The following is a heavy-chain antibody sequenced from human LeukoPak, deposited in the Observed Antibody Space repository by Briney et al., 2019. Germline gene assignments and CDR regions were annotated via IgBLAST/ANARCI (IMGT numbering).Heavy chain of an antibody. V-gene: IGHV3-21*01. J-gene: IGHJ4*02. D-gene: IGHD1-26*01. CDR1: GFTFSNYS. Sequence: GGSLRLSCAASGFTFSNYSMNWVRQAPGKGLEWVSSISSSSSYIYYADSVKGRFTISRDNAKNSLYLQMNSLRAEDTAVYYCARGIRGIVGAIDYWGQGTLVTVSS. CDR3: ARGIRGIVGAIDY. CDR2: ISSSSSYI.